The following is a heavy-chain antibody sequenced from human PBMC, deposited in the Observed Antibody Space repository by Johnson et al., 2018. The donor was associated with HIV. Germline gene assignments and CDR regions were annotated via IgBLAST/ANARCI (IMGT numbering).Heavy chain of an antibody. J-gene: IGHJ3*02. Sequence: QVQVVESGGGLVQPGGSLRLSCAASGFTVSSNYMSWVRQAPGKGLEWVAVISYDGSNKYFADSVKGRFTISRDNSKNTLYLQINSLRAEDTAVYYCARLRGAFDIWGQGTMVTVSS. CDR2: ISYDGSNK. CDR3: ARLRGAFDI. V-gene: IGHV3-30-3*01. CDR1: GFTVSSNY.